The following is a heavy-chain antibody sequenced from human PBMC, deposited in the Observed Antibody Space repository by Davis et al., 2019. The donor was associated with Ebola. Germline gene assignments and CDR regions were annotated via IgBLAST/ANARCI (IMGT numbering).Heavy chain of an antibody. CDR1: GFTFSSYS. CDR3: AREGYYYDSSGYSVYFDY. D-gene: IGHD3-22*01. J-gene: IGHJ4*02. CDR2: ISSSSSYI. Sequence: GESLKISCAASGFTFSSYSMNWVRQAPGKGLEWVSSISSSSSYIYYADSVKGRFTISRDNAKNSLYLQMNSLRAEDTAVYYCAREGYYYDSSGYSVYFDYWGQGTLVTVSS. V-gene: IGHV3-21*01.